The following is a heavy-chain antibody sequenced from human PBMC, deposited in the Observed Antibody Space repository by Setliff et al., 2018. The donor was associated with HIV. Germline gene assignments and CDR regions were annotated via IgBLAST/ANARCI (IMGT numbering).Heavy chain of an antibody. Sequence: GGSLRLSCAASGFTFGAYTMNWVRQAPGKGLEWVSSITSGSRNIYYADSVRGRFTTSRDNAKNSLFLQMDSLRAEDTGLYYCARDFLPGGAWGQGTLVTVSS. CDR3: ARDFLPGGA. J-gene: IGHJ1*01. CDR2: ITSGSRNI. V-gene: IGHV3-21*01. CDR1: GFTFGAYT. D-gene: IGHD2-2*01.